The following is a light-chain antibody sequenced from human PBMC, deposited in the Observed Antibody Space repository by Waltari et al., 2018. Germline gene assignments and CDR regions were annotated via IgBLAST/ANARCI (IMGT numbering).Light chain of an antibody. V-gene: IGLV3-19*01. CDR2: GRD. J-gene: IGLJ1*01. CDR3: NSRDYSSNYV. CDR1: SLRTYY. Sequence: SSELTQDFAVSVALGQTVRITCQGDSLRTYYVSWYQQKPGQAPVLFIYGRDKRPSGIPDRFSGCSSGDTASLTITGAQAADEADYYCNSRDYSSNYVFGTGTQVTVL.